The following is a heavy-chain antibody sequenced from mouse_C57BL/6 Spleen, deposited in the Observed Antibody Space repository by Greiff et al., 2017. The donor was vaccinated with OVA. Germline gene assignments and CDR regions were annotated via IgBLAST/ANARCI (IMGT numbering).Heavy chain of an antibody. CDR2: IYPGDGDT. D-gene: IGHD1-1*01. CDR1: GYAFSSSW. V-gene: IGHV1-82*01. CDR3: ARSAYYYGSSYAMDY. J-gene: IGHJ4*01. Sequence: QVQLQQSGPELVKPGASVKISCKASGYAFSSSWMNWVKQRPGKGLEWIGRIYPGDGDTNYNGKFKGKATLTADKSSSTAYMQLSSLTSEDSAVYVCARSAYYYGSSYAMDYWGQGTSVTVSS.